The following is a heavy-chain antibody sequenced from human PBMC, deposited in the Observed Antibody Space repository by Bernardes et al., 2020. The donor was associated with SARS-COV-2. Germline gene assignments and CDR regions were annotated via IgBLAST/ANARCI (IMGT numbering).Heavy chain of an antibody. Sequence: GGSLRLSCAVSGFTFSVYAMNWVRQAPGKGLEWVSFISGDSDYRFYADSVKGRFTISRDNARNSVYLEMNSLRAEDTAVYYCAGPFDWSNDYWGQGTLVTVSS. V-gene: IGHV3-21*01. D-gene: IGHD3-9*01. CDR2: ISGDSDYR. CDR1: GFTFSVYA. CDR3: AGPFDWSNDY. J-gene: IGHJ4*02.